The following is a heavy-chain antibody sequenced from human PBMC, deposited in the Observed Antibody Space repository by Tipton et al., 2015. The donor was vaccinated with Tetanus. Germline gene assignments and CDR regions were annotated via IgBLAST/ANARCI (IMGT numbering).Heavy chain of an antibody. D-gene: IGHD2/OR15-2a*01. V-gene: IGHV4-39*02. J-gene: IGHJ4*02. Sequence: TLSLTCIVSGGSMSGSGHYGAWVRQSPGKGLEWIGSISYSGRTYYSPSLKSRVTMSVDTSKKDFSVRLDSLTAADTAVYYCARAAGFLGLTHDFWGRGTLVSVSS. CDR2: ISYSGRT. CDR1: GGSMSGSGHY. CDR3: ARAAGFLGLTHDF.